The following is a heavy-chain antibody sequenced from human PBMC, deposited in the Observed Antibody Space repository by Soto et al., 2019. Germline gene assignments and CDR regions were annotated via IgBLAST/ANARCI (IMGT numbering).Heavy chain of an antibody. Sequence: GESLKISCKGSGYSFTSYWIGWVRQMPGKGLEWMGIIYPGDSDTRYSPSFQGQVTISADKSISTAYLQWSSLKASDTAMYYCATPSPLYCSSTSCDPDAFDIWGQGTMVTVSS. CDR1: GYSFTSYW. J-gene: IGHJ3*02. V-gene: IGHV5-51*01. D-gene: IGHD2-2*01. CDR2: IYPGDSDT. CDR3: ATPSPLYCSSTSCDPDAFDI.